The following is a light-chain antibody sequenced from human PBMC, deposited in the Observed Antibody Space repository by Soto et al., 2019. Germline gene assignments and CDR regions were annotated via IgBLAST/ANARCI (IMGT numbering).Light chain of an antibody. J-gene: IGKJ5*01. CDR2: DAS. V-gene: IGKV3-11*01. CDR3: QQRSNWIT. Sequence: EIVLTQSPATLSLSPGERATLSCRASQSVSSYLDWYQQKPGQTHMLLIYDASNRATGIPARFSGSGSGTDFTLTISSLEPEDFAVYYCQQRSNWITFGQGT. CDR1: QSVSSY.